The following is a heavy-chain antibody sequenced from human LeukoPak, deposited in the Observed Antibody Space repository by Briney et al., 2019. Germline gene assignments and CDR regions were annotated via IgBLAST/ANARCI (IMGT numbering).Heavy chain of an antibody. D-gene: IGHD4-11*01. Sequence: ASVKVSCKASGYTFTSYGINWVRQAPGQGLEGMGWISADNGNTNYAQKLQGRVTMTTDASTSTAYMELRSLRSDDTAMYYCAKAIYSKYDAFDIWGQGTMVTVSS. CDR3: AKAIYSKYDAFDI. CDR2: ISADNGNT. V-gene: IGHV1-18*01. J-gene: IGHJ3*02. CDR1: GYTFTSYG.